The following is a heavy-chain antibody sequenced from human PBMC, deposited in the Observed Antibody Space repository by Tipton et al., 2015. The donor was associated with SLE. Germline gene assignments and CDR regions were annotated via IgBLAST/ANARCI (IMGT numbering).Heavy chain of an antibody. D-gene: IGHD6-19*01. CDR2: IIHSGVT. CDR1: GESFNGYF. V-gene: IGHV4-34*12. CDR3: ARDSPTVAGTFDS. Sequence: TLSLTCAVYGESFNGYFWTWIRQPPGKGLEWIAEIIHSGVTNYNPSLKSRVTMSVDTSKNQFSLKLSSVTAADTAVYYCARDSPTVAGTFDSWGQGTLVIVSA. J-gene: IGHJ4*02.